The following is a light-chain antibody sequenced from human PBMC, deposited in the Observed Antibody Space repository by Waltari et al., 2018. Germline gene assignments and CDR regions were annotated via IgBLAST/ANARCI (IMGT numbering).Light chain of an antibody. CDR1: QSVSTY. CDR2: DVS. CDR3: QHRSGWPPWT. J-gene: IGKJ1*01. V-gene: IGKV3-11*01. Sequence: EIVLTQSPATLSLSPGERAILSCRASQSVSTYLAWYQHRPGQAPSLLIHDVSNRATGIPARFSGSGSGTDFTLTISSLEPEDFAVYYCQHRSGWPPWTFGQGTKVEVK.